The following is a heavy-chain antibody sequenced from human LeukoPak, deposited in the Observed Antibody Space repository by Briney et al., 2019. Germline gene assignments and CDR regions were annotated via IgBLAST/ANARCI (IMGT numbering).Heavy chain of an antibody. CDR3: ARVPLYTTIPV. CDR1: GGSISTYY. D-gene: IGHD1-1*01. Sequence: SETLSLTCTVSGGSISTYYWNWIRQPPGKGLEWIGYIFDTGNTNYNASLKSRVTISVDTSKSQFSLNLNSVTAADTAVYYCARVPLYTTIPVWGQGTLVTVSS. J-gene: IGHJ4*02. V-gene: IGHV4-59*12. CDR2: IFDTGNT.